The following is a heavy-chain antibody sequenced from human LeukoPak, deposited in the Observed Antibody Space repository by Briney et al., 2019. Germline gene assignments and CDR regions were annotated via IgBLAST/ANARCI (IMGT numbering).Heavy chain of an antibody. V-gene: IGHV5-51*01. CDR2: IYPGDSDT. CDR1: GYSFTSYW. D-gene: IGHD3-10*01. J-gene: IGHJ6*02. CDR3: ARALLWFGESHYGMDV. Sequence: GESLKISCKGAGYSFTSYWIGWMRQKPGKGLEWMGIIYPGDSDTRYSPSFQGQVTISADKSISTAYLQWSSLKASDTAMYYCARALLWFGESHYGMDVWGQGTTLTVPS.